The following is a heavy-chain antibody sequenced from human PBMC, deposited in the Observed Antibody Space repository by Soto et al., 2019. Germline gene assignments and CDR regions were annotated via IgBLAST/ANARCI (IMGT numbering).Heavy chain of an antibody. V-gene: IGHV5-51*01. CDR3: ARRWYSRERGWFDP. Sequence: PGESLKISCKGSGYSFISYWIGWVRQMPGKGLDWMGIFYPGDSVTRYSPSFQGQVTISADKSISTAYLQWSSLKASDTAMYYCARRWYSRERGWFDPWGQGTLVTVSS. J-gene: IGHJ5*02. CDR2: FYPGDSVT. D-gene: IGHD6-13*01. CDR1: GYSFISYW.